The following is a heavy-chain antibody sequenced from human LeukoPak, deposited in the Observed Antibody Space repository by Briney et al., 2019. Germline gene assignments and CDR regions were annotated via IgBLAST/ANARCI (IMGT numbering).Heavy chain of an antibody. D-gene: IGHD2-2*01. V-gene: IGHV4-30-2*01. J-gene: IGHJ4*02. Sequence: SENLSLTCTVSGGSISSGGYYWSWIRQPPGKGLEWIGYIYHSGSTYYNPSLKSRVTISVDRSKNQFSLKLSSVTAADTAVYYCARDRGLYCSSTSCSIDYWGQGTLVTVSS. CDR1: GGSISSGGYY. CDR2: IYHSGST. CDR3: ARDRGLYCSSTSCSIDY.